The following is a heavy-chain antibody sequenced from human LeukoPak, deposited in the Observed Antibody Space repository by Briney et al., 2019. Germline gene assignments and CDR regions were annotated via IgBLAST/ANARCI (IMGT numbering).Heavy chain of an antibody. CDR2: VSYEGKSQ. CDR3: AKEGTAQISTWYDY. V-gene: IGHV3-30*18. J-gene: IGHJ4*02. Sequence: PVRSLRLSCATSGFTFSNYGMHWVRQAPGKGLEWVAVVSYEGKSQYYADSVRGRFTISRDNSKNTLYLQKQSLRSEGAAVYYCAKEGTAQISTWYDYWGQGTMVTVSS. CDR1: GFTFSNYG. D-gene: IGHD2-15*01.